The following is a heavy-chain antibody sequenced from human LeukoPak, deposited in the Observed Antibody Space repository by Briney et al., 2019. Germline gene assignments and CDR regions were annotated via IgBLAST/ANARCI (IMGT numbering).Heavy chain of an antibody. CDR3: ARVASGSYYYYGMDV. CDR1: GGTFSSYV. J-gene: IGHJ6*02. CDR2: IIPILGIT. D-gene: IGHD3-22*01. Sequence: SVKVSCKASGGTFSSYVISWVRQAPGQGLEWMGRIIPILGITNYAQKFQGRVTITADKSTSTAYMELSSLRSEDTAVYYCARVASGSYYYYGMDVWGQATTVTVSS. V-gene: IGHV1-69*04.